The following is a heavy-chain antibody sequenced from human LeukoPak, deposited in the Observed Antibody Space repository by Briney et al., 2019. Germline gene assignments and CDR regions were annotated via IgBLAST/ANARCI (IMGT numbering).Heavy chain of an antibody. V-gene: IGHV4-61*02. Sequence: PSETLSLTCTVSGGSISSGSYYWSWIRQPAGKGLEWIGRIYTSGSTNYNPSLKSRVTMSVDTSKNQFSLKLNSVTAADTAVYYCARDAWYGDPNSDAFDIWGQGTMVTVSS. CDR2: IYTSGST. CDR1: GGSISSGSYY. CDR3: ARDAWYGDPNSDAFDI. D-gene: IGHD4-17*01. J-gene: IGHJ3*02.